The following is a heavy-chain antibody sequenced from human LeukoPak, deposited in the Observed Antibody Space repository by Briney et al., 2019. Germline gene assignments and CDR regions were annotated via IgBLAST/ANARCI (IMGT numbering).Heavy chain of an antibody. CDR3: TTVRYTMIRGSGGVLRKEYSDY. J-gene: IGHJ4*02. V-gene: IGHV3-15*01. Sequence: PGGSLRLSCAASGFTFTNSWMSWVRQAPGKGLEWLGRINSKTDGGATEYAAFVEGRFTISRDHSENTLYLQMDSLKTEDTAVYYCTTVRYTMIRGSGGVLRKEYSDYWGQGTLVTVSS. CDR2: INSKTDGGAT. CDR1: GFTFTNSW. D-gene: IGHD3-10*01.